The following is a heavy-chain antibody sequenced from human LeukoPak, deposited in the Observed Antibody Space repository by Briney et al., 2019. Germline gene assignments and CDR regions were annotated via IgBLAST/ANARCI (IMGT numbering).Heavy chain of an antibody. CDR1: GGSMSSSSYY. CDR3: ARGIGSESSLLYYYYYYGMDV. CDR2: IYYTGIT. V-gene: IGHV4-39*07. D-gene: IGHD3-10*01. J-gene: IGHJ6*02. Sequence: SETLSLTCTVSGGSMSSSSYYWGWIRQPPGKGLEWIGSIYYTGITYYTPSLKSRVTISVDTSRNQFSLRLSSVTAADTAVYYCARGIGSESSLLYYYYYYGMDVWGQGTTVTVSS.